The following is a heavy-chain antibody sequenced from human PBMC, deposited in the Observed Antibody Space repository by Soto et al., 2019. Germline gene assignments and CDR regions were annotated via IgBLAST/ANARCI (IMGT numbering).Heavy chain of an antibody. J-gene: IGHJ6*02. V-gene: IGHV3-72*01. Sequence: PGGSLRLSCAASGFNFSDHYMDRVRQAPGKGLEWVGRTRNKANSYTTEYAASVKGRFTISRDDSKNSLYLQMSSLKTEDTAVYYCAREVAAAGAPHNYYYGIGVWGQGPTVTVPS. D-gene: IGHD6-13*01. CDR3: AREVAAAGAPHNYYYGIGV. CDR1: GFNFSDHY. CDR2: TRNKANSYTT.